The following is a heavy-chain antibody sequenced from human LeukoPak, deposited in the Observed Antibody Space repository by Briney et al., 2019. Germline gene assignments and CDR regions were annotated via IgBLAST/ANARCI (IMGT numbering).Heavy chain of an antibody. CDR1: GGSIGSGGYY. V-gene: IGHV4-31*03. Sequence: SETLSLTCTVSGGSIGSGGYYWSWIRQHPGKGLEWIGYIYYSGSTYYNPSLKSRVTISVDTSKNQFSLKLSSVTAADTAVYYCARAAPTGPGNFDYWGQGTLVTVSS. CDR3: ARAAPTGPGNFDY. CDR2: IYYSGST. J-gene: IGHJ4*02. D-gene: IGHD4-11*01.